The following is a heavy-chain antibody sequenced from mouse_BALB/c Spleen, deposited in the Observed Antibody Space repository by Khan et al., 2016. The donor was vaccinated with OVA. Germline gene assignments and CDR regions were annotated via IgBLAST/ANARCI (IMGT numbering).Heavy chain of an antibody. J-gene: IGHJ3*01. CDR1: GFTFSAYG. CDR3: ASHLTGSFAY. CDR2: INSDGGYT. Sequence: EVELVESGGDLVKPGGSLRLSCAASGFTFSAYGMAWVRQAPDKRLAWVATINSDGGYTYYPDTVKGRFTISRNNAENTLSLQMSSLKSEDTAIYYCASHLTGSFAYWGQGTLVTVSA. D-gene: IGHD4-1*01. V-gene: IGHV5-6*01.